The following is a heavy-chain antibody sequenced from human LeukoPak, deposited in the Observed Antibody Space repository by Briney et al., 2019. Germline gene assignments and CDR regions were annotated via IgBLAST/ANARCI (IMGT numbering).Heavy chain of an antibody. Sequence: PGGSLRLSCAASGFTFSDYYMSWVRQAPGKGLEWVSYISSSGSTIYYADSVKGRFTISRDNAKNSLYLQMNSLRAEDTAVYYCARVGYQLPQYYFDYWGQGTLVTVSS. J-gene: IGHJ4*02. CDR1: GFTFSDYY. CDR3: ARVGYQLPQYYFDY. CDR2: ISSSGSTI. V-gene: IGHV3-11*01. D-gene: IGHD2-2*01.